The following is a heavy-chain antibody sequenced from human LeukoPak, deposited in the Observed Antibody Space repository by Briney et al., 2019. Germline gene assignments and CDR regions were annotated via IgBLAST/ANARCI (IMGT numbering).Heavy chain of an antibody. D-gene: IGHD6-19*01. Sequence: GGSLRLSCAASGFTFDDYAMHWVRQAPGKGLEWVSGISWNSGSIGYADSVKGRFTISRDNAKNSLYLQMNSLRAEDTALYYCAKGWWLGPFDYWGQGTLVSVSS. CDR1: GFTFDDYA. CDR2: ISWNSGSI. CDR3: AKGWWLGPFDY. V-gene: IGHV3-9*01. J-gene: IGHJ4*02.